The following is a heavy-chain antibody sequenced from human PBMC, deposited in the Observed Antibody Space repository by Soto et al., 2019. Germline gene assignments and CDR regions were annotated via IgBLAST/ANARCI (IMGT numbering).Heavy chain of an antibody. V-gene: IGHV1-18*01. CDR3: ARDSSSGYYSQTDY. D-gene: IGHD3-22*01. J-gene: IGHJ4*02. CDR2: ISAYNGNT. CDR1: GYTFTSYC. Sequence: ASVKVSCKASGYTFTSYCISWVRQAPGQGLEWMGWISAYNGNTNYAQKLQGRVTMTTDTSTSTAYMELRSLRSDDTAVYYCARDSSSGYYSQTDYWGQGTLVTVSS.